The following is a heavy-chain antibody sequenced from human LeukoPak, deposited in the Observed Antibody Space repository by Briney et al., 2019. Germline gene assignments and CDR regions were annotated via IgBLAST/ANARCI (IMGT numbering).Heavy chain of an antibody. J-gene: IGHJ4*02. CDR2: IRYDGSNK. V-gene: IGHV3-30*02. D-gene: IGHD6-19*01. Sequence: GGSLRLSCAASGFTFSTYGMHWVRQAPGKGLEWVAFIRYDGSNKYYADSVKGRFTISRDNAKNSLYPQMNSLRAEDTAVYYCARESGWSDPDYFDYWGQGTLVTVSS. CDR3: ARESGWSDPDYFDY. CDR1: GFTFSTYG.